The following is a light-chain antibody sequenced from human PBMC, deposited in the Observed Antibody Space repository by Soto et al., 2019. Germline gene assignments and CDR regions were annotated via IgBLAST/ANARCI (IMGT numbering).Light chain of an antibody. J-gene: IGKJ4*01. V-gene: IGKV1-39*01. CDR3: QQSYTLPT. CDR1: QSIGNF. Sequence: DLQVSQSPSSLSAFVGDRVNITCRASQSIGNFLNWYQQKPGTVPKVLIYSASSLRSGVPSRFSGSGFGTEFTLTISSLQLEDFAYYYCQQSYTLPTFGGGTTVEIK. CDR2: SAS.